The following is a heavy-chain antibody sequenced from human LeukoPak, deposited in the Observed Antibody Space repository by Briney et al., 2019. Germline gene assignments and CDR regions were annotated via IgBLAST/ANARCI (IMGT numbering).Heavy chain of an antibody. Sequence: PSETLSLTCAVSGDSISNPKWWSWVRQPPGKGLEWLGEVYSGGTTNCNPSLRSRVTISVDTSKNQISLRLSSVTAADTAVYYCARHVIAARRSGNWFDPWGQGTLVTVSS. CDR2: VYSGGTT. CDR3: ARHVIAARRSGNWFDP. J-gene: IGHJ5*02. D-gene: IGHD6-6*01. V-gene: IGHV4-4*02. CDR1: GDSISNPKW.